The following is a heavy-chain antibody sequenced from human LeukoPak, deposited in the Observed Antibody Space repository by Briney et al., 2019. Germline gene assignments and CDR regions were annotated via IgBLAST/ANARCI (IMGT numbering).Heavy chain of an antibody. D-gene: IGHD2-2*02. CDR2: ISYDGSNK. CDR3: AKSSGIVVVPASIPGDWFDP. J-gene: IGHJ5*02. Sequence: GGFLRLSCAASGFTFSSYGMHWVRQAPGEGLEWVAVISYDGSNKYYADSVKGRFTISRDNSKNTLYLQMNSLRAEGTAVYYCAKSSGIVVVPASIPGDWFDPWGQGTLVTVSS. V-gene: IGHV3-30*18. CDR1: GFTFSSYG.